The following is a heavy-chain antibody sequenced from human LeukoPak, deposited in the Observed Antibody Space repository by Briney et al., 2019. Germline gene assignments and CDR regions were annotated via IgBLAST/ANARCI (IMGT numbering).Heavy chain of an antibody. D-gene: IGHD2-15*01. CDR2: IYSGGST. CDR1: GFTVSSNY. CDR3: ARGRLGCSGGSCHPDY. J-gene: IGHJ4*02. V-gene: IGHV3-53*01. Sequence: GGSLRLSCAASGFTVSSNYMSWVRQAPGKGLKWVSVIYSGGSTFYADSVKGRFTISRDNSKNTLYLQMNSLRAEDTAVYYCARGRLGCSGGSCHPDYWGQGTLVTVSS.